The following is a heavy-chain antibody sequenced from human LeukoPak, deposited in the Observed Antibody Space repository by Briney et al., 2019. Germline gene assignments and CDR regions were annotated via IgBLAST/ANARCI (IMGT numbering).Heavy chain of an antibody. J-gene: IGHJ3*02. CDR3: ARDMSYYGSGRSGTGAFDI. V-gene: IGHV1-18*01. D-gene: IGHD3-10*01. Sequence: GASVKVSCKASGYTFATSGVTWVRQAPGEGLEWMGWISAHNGDTNYAQKLQGRVTMTTDTSTSTAYMELRSLRSDDTAVYYCARDMSYYGSGRSGTGAFDIWGQGTMVTVSS. CDR2: ISAHNGDT. CDR1: GYTFATSG.